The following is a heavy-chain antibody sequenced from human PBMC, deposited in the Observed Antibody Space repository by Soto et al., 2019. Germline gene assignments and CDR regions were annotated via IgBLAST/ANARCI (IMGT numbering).Heavy chain of an antibody. CDR1: GYTFTGYY. CDR2: INPNSGGI. Sequence: ASVKVSCKASGYTFTGYYMHWVRQAPGQGLEWMGWINPNSGGINYAQKFQGRVTMTRDTSISTAYMELSRLRSDDTAVYYCARVRTAMVFGAFDIWGQGTMVTVSS. J-gene: IGHJ3*02. D-gene: IGHD5-18*01. V-gene: IGHV1-2*02. CDR3: ARVRTAMVFGAFDI.